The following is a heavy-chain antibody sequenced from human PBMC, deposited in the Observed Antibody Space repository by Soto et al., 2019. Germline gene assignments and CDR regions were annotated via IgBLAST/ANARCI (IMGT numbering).Heavy chain of an antibody. CDR1: GFTFSGYW. J-gene: IGHJ4*02. Sequence: GGSLRLSCEASGFTFSGYWMSWVRQAPGKGLEWVADIKHDGSVQYYVDSVKGRFTISRDNAKKLLYLQMNGLRAEDTALYYWARAQYSNGWYRFDLWGQGTLVTVSS. CDR3: ARAQYSNGWYRFDL. D-gene: IGHD6-19*01. V-gene: IGHV3-7*03. CDR2: IKHDGSVQ.